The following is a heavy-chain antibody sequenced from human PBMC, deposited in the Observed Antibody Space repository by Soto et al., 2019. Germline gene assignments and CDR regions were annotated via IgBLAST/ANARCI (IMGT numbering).Heavy chain of an antibody. CDR2: ISFDGKKI. J-gene: IGHJ6*02. CDR3: AKDRVPMIVVVNKSNGMDV. D-gene: IGHD3-22*01. CDR1: GFTFSIYA. V-gene: IGHV3-30*04. Sequence: PGGSLRLSCTASGFTFSIYAMHWVRQAPGKGLDWVSIISFDGKKIDYADSVKGRFTISRDNSKNTLYLQMNSLRAEDTAVYYCAKDRVPMIVVVNKSNGMDVWGQGTTVTVSS.